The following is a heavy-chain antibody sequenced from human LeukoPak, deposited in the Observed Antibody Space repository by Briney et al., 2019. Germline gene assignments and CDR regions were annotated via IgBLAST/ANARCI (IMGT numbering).Heavy chain of an antibody. CDR2: IKSKTDGGTT. V-gene: IGHV3-15*01. J-gene: IGHJ4*02. Sequence: GGSLRLSCAASGFTFSNAWMSWVRQAPGKGLEWVGRIKSKTDGGTTDYAAPVKGRFTISRDDSKNTLYLQMNSLKTEDTAVYYCTTYIVVVPAAVLTDYWGQATLVTVSS. CDR1: GFTFSNAW. D-gene: IGHD2-2*01. CDR3: TTYIVVVPAAVLTDY.